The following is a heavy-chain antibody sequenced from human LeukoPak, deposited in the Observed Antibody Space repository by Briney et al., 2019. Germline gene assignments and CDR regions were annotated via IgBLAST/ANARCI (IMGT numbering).Heavy chain of an antibody. CDR2: INWNGGST. J-gene: IGHJ4*02. CDR1: GFTFDDYG. Sequence: PGGSLRLSXAASGFTFDDYGMSWVRQAPGKGLEWVSGINWNGGSTCYADSVKGRFTISRDNAKNSLYLQMNSLRAEDTALYYCARVSTGYFDYWGQGTLVTVSS. V-gene: IGHV3-20*04. D-gene: IGHD3-9*01. CDR3: ARVSTGYFDY.